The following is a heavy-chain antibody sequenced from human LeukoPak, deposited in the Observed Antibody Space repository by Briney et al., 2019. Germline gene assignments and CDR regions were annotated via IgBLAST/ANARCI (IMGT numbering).Heavy chain of an antibody. V-gene: IGHV3-7*01. Sequence: PGGSLRLSCAASGFTFSSYWMRWVRQAPGKGLEWVANIKEDGSEKHYVDSVKGRFTISRDNAKNSLYLQMNSLRAEDTAVYYCARIQRAVAGTGKYYHYFYGMDVWGQGTTVTVS. D-gene: IGHD6-13*01. CDR3: ARIQRAVAGTGKYYHYFYGMDV. CDR1: GFTFSSYW. CDR2: IKEDGSEK. J-gene: IGHJ6*02.